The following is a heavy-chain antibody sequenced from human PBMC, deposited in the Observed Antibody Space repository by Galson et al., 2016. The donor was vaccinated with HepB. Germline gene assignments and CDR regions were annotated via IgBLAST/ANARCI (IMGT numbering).Heavy chain of an antibody. CDR3: ARAPVGAGVGWFDP. Sequence: SVKVSCKASGGTFSSYAVSWVRQAPGQGLDWMGGIIPIFGTTHYAQMFQGRVTITADESTSTAYMELSSLRSEATAVYYCARAPVGAGVGWFDPWGQGTLVTVSS. J-gene: IGHJ5*02. CDR2: IIPIFGTT. CDR1: GGTFSSYA. D-gene: IGHD1-26*01. V-gene: IGHV1-69*13.